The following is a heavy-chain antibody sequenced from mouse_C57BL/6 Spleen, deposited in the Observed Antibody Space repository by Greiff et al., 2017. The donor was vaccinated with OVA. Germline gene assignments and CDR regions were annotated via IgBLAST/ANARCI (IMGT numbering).Heavy chain of an antibody. CDR3: AGLTTVVAPYWYFDV. Sequence: QVQLKQSGAELAQPGASVKLSCKASGYTFTSYWMHWVKQRPGQGLEWIGYINPSSGYTKYNQKFKDKATLTADKSSSTAYMQLSSLTYEDSSVYYWAGLTTVVAPYWYFDVWGTGTTVTVSS. CDR1: GYTFTSYW. J-gene: IGHJ1*03. D-gene: IGHD1-1*01. V-gene: IGHV1-7*01. CDR2: INPSSGYT.